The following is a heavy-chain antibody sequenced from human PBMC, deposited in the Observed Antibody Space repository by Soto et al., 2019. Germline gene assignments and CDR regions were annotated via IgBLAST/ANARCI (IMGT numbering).Heavy chain of an antibody. CDR3: ARDPGVDVLRYFEMDY. J-gene: IGHJ4*02. D-gene: IGHD3-9*01. V-gene: IGHV1-18*01. Sequence: ASVKVCCKASGYTFTSYGISWVRQAPGQGLEWMGWISAYNGNTNYAQKLQGRVTMTTDTSTSTAYMELRSLRSDDTAVYYCARDPGVDVLRYFEMDYWGQGTLVTVSS. CDR1: GYTFTSYG. CDR2: ISAYNGNT.